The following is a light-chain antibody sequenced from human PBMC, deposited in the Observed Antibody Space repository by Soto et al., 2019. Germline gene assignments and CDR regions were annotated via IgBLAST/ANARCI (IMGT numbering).Light chain of an antibody. CDR3: ETWDSNIQWV. CDR2: LEGSGTY. CDR1: SGHSSYI. V-gene: IGLV4-60*02. J-gene: IGLJ3*02. Sequence: QPVLTQSSSASASLGSSVKLTCTLSSGHSSYIIAWHQQQPGKAHRYLMKLEGSGTYNRGSGVPDRFSGSSSGADRYLTISNLQFEDEADYYCETWDSNIQWVFGGGTKVTVL.